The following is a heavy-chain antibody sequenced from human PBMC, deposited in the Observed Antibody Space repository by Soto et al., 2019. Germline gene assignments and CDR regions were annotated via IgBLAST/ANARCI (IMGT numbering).Heavy chain of an antibody. CDR1: GGSFSWYY. Sequence: SETLSHTCPVYGGSFSWYYWSWIRPPPGKGLEWIGEINHSGSTNYNPSLKSRVTISVDTSKNQFSLKLSSVTATDTAVYYCVRTTVTTVYYYYGMDVWGQGTTVTVSS. D-gene: IGHD4-17*01. V-gene: IGHV4-34*01. J-gene: IGHJ6*02. CDR3: VRTTVTTVYYYYGMDV. CDR2: INHSGST.